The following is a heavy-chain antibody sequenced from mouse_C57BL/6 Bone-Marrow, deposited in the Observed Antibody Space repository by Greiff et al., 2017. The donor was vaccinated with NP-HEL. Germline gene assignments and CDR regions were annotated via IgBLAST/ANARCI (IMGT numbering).Heavy chain of an antibody. V-gene: IGHV1-69*01. Sequence: QVQLQQPGAELVMPGASVKLSCKASGYTFTSYWMHWVKQRPGQGLEWIGEIDPSDSYTNYNQKFKGKSTLTVDKSSSTAYMQLSSLTSEDSAVYYCARSDYYASYFDYGGQGTTLTVSS. CDR1: GYTFTSYW. D-gene: IGHD1-1*01. CDR2: IDPSDSYT. J-gene: IGHJ2*01. CDR3: ARSDYYASYFDY.